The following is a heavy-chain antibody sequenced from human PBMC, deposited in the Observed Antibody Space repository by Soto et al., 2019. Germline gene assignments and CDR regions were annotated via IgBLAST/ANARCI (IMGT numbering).Heavy chain of an antibody. CDR2: INPDGSNT. D-gene: IGHD1-1*01. V-gene: IGHV3-74*01. J-gene: IGHJ4*02. CDR1: GFTFIGNW. Sequence: PGGSLRLSCAASGFTFIGNWMHWFRQAPGKGLLWVSRINPDGSNTDYADSVKGRFTISRDNAKNTLYLQMNSLRAEDTAVYYCAGGIWNDNAYWGQGTLVTVSS. CDR3: AGGIWNDNAY.